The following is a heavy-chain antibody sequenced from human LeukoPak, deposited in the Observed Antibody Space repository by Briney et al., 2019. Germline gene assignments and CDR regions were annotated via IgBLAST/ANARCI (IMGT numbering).Heavy chain of an antibody. CDR3: ARDRYSGYDGFGAFDI. D-gene: IGHD5-12*01. V-gene: IGHV4-59*01. CDR1: GGPLTSYY. J-gene: IGHJ3*02. CDR2: IYYRGST. Sequence: SETLSLTCAVSGGPLTSYYWSWIRQPPGKGLEWIGFIYYRGSTNYNPSLESRVTISVDTSKNQFSLKLSSVTAADTAVYYCARDRYSGYDGFGAFDIWGQGTMVTVSS.